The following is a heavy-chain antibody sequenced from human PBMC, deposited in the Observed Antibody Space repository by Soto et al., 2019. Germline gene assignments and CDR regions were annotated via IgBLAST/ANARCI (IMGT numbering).Heavy chain of an antibody. CDR1: GGSLTDYY. D-gene: IGHD2-15*01. V-gene: IGHV4-34*01. CDR3: ARGGNIVMVLAAAFDL. J-gene: IGHJ4*02. Sequence: SETLSLTCAVSGGSLTDYYWSWIRQSPGKGLEWIGEINHRGSINYNTSLKSRVTISKDTSNNQFSLKLTSVTAADTSVYYCARGGNIVMVLAAAFDLWGQGTLVT. CDR2: INHRGSI.